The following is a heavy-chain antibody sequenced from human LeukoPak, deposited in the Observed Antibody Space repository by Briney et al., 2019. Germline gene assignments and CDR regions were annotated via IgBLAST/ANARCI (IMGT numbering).Heavy chain of an antibody. V-gene: IGHV1-2*02. D-gene: IGHD6-13*01. Sequence: ASVKVSCKASGYTFTGYYMHWVRQAPGQGLEWMGWINPNSGGTNYAQKFQGRVTITRDTSISTAYMELSRLRSDDTAVYHCARVDTPIAAAGADYWGQGTLVTVSS. CDR1: GYTFTGYY. J-gene: IGHJ4*02. CDR2: INPNSGGT. CDR3: ARVDTPIAAAGADY.